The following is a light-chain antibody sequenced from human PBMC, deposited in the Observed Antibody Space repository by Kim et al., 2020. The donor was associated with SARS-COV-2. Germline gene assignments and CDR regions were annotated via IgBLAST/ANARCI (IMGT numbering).Light chain of an antibody. Sequence: SYELTQPPSVSVSPGQTASITCSGDKLGDKYARWYQQKPGQSPVLVIYEDSKRPSGIPERFSGSNSGNTATLTLSGTQAMDEADYYCQAWDSSTWVFGGG. CDR2: EDS. J-gene: IGLJ3*02. CDR3: QAWDSSTWV. CDR1: KLGDKY. V-gene: IGLV3-1*01.